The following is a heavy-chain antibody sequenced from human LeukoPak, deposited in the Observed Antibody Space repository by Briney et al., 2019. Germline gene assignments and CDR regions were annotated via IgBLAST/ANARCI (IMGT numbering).Heavy chain of an antibody. CDR3: ARGPPITDSSGYYY. D-gene: IGHD3-22*01. CDR1: GYTFTSYG. J-gene: IGHJ4*02. Sequence: ASVKVSCKASGYTFTSYGISWVRQAPGQGLEWMRWISAYNGNTNYAQKLQGRVTMTTDTSTSTAYMELRSLRSDDTAVYYCARGPPITDSSGYYYWGQGTLVTVSS. CDR2: ISAYNGNT. V-gene: IGHV1-18*01.